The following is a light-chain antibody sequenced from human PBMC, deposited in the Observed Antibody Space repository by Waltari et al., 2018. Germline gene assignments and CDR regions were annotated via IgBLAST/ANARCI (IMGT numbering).Light chain of an antibody. J-gene: IGLJ3*02. CDR3: ISYTTRRLWV. CDR1: SSDAGYYNY. CDR2: DVT. V-gene: IGLV2-14*03. Sequence: QSALTQPASVSGSPGQSISISCTGTSSDAGYYNYVSWYQQHPGQAPKLMIYDVTKRPSGVSNRFSGSKSGNTASLTISGLQAEDEADYYCISYTTRRLWVFGGGTQLTVL.